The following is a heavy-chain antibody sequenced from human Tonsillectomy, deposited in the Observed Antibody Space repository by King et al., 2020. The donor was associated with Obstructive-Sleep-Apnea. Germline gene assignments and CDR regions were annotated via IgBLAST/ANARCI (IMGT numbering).Heavy chain of an antibody. J-gene: IGHJ2*01. CDR3: ARTYYDIMTGYYSQRWYFDL. V-gene: IGHV3-30-3*01. CDR1: GFTFNTYA. D-gene: IGHD3-9*01. CDR2: ISYDGSNS. Sequence: VQLVQSGGGVVQPGRSLRLSCAASGFTFNTYAMHWVRKAPGKGLEWVAVISYDGSNSKYADSVKGRFTISRDNSKNTLYLHMNSLRAEDTAVYYCARTYYDIMTGYYSQRWYFDLWGRGTLVTVSS.